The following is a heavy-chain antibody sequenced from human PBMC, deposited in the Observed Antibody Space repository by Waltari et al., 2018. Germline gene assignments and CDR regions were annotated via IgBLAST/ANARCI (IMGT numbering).Heavy chain of an antibody. CDR3: ARDLYTYEVNVP. V-gene: IGHV1-69*13. D-gene: IGHD5-18*01. J-gene: IGHJ5*02. CDR2: SIPIFGAT. Sequence: QVQLVQSGAEVKEPGSSVKVSCKVSGGTFSNYAFSWMRQAPGQGLEWLGRSIPIFGATNYAQKFQGRVTITADKSTNVAYMELNSLRSEDTAVYFCARDLYTYEVNVPWGQGTLVTVSS. CDR1: GGTFSNYA.